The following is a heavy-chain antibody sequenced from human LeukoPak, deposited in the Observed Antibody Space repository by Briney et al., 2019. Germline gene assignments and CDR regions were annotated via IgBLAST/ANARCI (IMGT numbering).Heavy chain of an antibody. CDR1: GGSISSYY. CDR2: IYYSGST. D-gene: IGHD5-12*01. CDR3: ARATAGYAAFDY. V-gene: IGHV4-59*01. J-gene: IGHJ4*02. Sequence: SETLSLTCTVSGGSISSYYWSWIRQPPGKGLEWIGYIYYSGSTNYNPSLKSRVTIPVDTSKNQFSLKLSSVTAADTAVYYCARATAGYAAFDYWGQGTLVTVSS.